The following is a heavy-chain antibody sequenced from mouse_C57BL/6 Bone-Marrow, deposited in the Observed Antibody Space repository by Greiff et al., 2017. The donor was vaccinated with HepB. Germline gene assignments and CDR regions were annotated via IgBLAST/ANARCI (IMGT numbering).Heavy chain of an antibody. D-gene: IGHD1-1*01. Sequence: VMLVESGAELVKPGASVKMSCKASGYTFTTYPIEWMKQNHGKSLEWIGNFHPYNDDTKYNEKFKGKATLTVEKSSSTVYLELSRLTSDDSAVYYCARGYYGSSKDYFDYWGQGTTLTVSS. J-gene: IGHJ2*01. V-gene: IGHV1-47*01. CDR1: GYTFTTYP. CDR2: FHPYNDDT. CDR3: ARGYYGSSKDYFDY.